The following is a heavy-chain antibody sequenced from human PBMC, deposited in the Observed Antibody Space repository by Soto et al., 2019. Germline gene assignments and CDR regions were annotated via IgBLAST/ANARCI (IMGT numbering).Heavy chain of an antibody. V-gene: IGHV3-23*01. D-gene: IGHD6-13*01. CDR3: AKARGRTWYEDY. Sequence: EVQLLESGGGLVQPGGSLRLSCAASGFTFSSYAMTWVRQAPGKGLEWVSSISGSGNTTYYADSVKGRFTISRDSSKNTLYLQMNSLRPEDTAVYYCAKARGRTWYEDYWGQGTLVTVSP. CDR1: GFTFSSYA. CDR2: ISGSGNTT. J-gene: IGHJ4*02.